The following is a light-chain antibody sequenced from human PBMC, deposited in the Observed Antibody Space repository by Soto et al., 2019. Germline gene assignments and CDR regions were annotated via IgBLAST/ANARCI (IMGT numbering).Light chain of an antibody. CDR1: QSLVFSDGNTY. Sequence: DVVMTQSPLSLPVTLGQPASISCGSSQSLVFSDGNTYLSWIQQRPGQSPRRLIYKVSNRDSGVPDRFSGSGSGTDFTLKISRVEAEDVGVYYCMQGTHWPPYTFGQGTKLEIK. CDR2: KVS. CDR3: MQGTHWPPYT. J-gene: IGKJ2*01. V-gene: IGKV2-30*01.